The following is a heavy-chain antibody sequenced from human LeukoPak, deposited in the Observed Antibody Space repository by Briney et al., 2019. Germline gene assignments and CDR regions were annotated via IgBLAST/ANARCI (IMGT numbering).Heavy chain of an antibody. Sequence: SETLSLTCTVSGGSISSYYWSWIRQPAGKGLEWIGRIYTSGSTNYNPSLKSRVTLSVDTSKKHFSLKLSSVTAADTAVYYCARGRDDSSGYYRPYYYYYMDVWGKGTTVTVSS. CDR3: ARGRDDSSGYYRPYYYYYMDV. CDR2: IYTSGST. J-gene: IGHJ6*03. CDR1: GGSISSYY. D-gene: IGHD3-22*01. V-gene: IGHV4-4*07.